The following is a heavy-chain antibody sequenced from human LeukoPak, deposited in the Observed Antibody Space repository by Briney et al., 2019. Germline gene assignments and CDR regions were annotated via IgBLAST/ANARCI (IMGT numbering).Heavy chain of an antibody. CDR1: GFTFDDYT. Sequence: PGGSLRLSCAASGFTFDDYTMHWVRQAQGKGLEWVSLITWDGGNTYYANSVKGRFTISRDNSKNSLYLQMSSLRTEDTALYYCAKENRASSGYFPLDYWGQGTLVTVSS. J-gene: IGHJ4*02. CDR2: ITWDGGNT. V-gene: IGHV3-43*01. D-gene: IGHD6-19*01. CDR3: AKENRASSGYFPLDY.